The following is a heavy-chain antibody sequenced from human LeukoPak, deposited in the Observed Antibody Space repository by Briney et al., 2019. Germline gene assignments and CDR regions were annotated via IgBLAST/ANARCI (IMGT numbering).Heavy chain of an antibody. J-gene: IGHJ5*02. CDR1: GYSISSGYY. Sequence: PSETLSLTCAVSGYSISSGYYWGWIRQPPGKGLEWIGSIYHGGSTYYNPSLKSRVTISVDTSKNQFSLKLGSVTAADTAVYYCARRVKGGYEGWFDPWGQGTLVTVSS. CDR2: IYHGGST. D-gene: IGHD5-12*01. V-gene: IGHV4-38-2*01. CDR3: ARRVKGGYEGWFDP.